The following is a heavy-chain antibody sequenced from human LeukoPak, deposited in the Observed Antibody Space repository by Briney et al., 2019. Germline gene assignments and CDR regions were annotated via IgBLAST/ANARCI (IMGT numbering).Heavy chain of an antibody. CDR3: AKDAGAYCSSTSCYFDY. D-gene: IGHD2-2*01. CDR2: ISGSGGST. Sequence: PGGSLRLSCAASGFTFSSYAMSWVRQAPGKGLEWVSAISGSGGSTYYADSVKGRFTISRDNSKNTLYLQMNSLRAEDTAVYYCAKDAGAYCSSTSCYFDYWGQGTLVTVSS. J-gene: IGHJ4*02. CDR1: GFTFSSYA. V-gene: IGHV3-23*01.